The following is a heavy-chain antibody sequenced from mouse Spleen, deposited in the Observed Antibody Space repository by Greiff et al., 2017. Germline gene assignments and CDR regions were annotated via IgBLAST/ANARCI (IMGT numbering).Heavy chain of an antibody. CDR1: GFAFSSYD. V-gene: IGHV5-9*02. D-gene: IGHD3-2*01. Sequence: EVQLVESGGGLVKPGGSLKLSCAASGFAFSSYDMSWVRQTPEKRLEWVATISSGGSYTYYPDSVKGRFTISRDNARNTLYLQMSSLRSEDTALYYCARDSSGYAMDYWGQGTSVTVSS. CDR3: ARDSSGYAMDY. CDR2: ISSGGSYT. J-gene: IGHJ4*01.